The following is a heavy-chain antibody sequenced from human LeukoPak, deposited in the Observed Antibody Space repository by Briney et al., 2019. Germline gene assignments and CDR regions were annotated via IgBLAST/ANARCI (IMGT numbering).Heavy chain of an antibody. CDR3: ARDHKSASSWYGSFGMDV. CDR2: ISYDGSNK. D-gene: IGHD6-13*01. V-gene: IGHV3-30-3*01. CDR1: GFTFSSYA. J-gene: IGHJ6*02. Sequence: PGGSLRLSCAASGFTFSSYAMHWVHQAPGKGLEWVAVISYDGSNKYYADSVKGRFTISRDNSKNTLYLQMNSLRAEDTAVYYCARDHKSASSWYGSFGMDVWGQGTTVTVSS.